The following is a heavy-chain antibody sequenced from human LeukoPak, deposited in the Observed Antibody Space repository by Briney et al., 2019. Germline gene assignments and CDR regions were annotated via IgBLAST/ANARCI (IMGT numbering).Heavy chain of an antibody. CDR3: ARDVDATSGWFDP. CDR2: IYYSGST. Sequence: SETLSLTCTVSGGSISSYYWGWIRQPPGKGLEWIGSIYYSGSTYYNPSLKSRVTISVDTSKNQFSLKLSSVTAADTAVYYCARDVDATSGWFDPWGQGTLVTVSS. CDR1: GGSISSYY. V-gene: IGHV4-39*07. J-gene: IGHJ5*02. D-gene: IGHD2-15*01.